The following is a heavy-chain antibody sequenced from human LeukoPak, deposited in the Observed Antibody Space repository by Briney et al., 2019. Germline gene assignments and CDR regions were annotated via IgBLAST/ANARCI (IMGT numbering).Heavy chain of an antibody. D-gene: IGHD6-13*01. V-gene: IGHV4-34*01. J-gene: IGHJ4*02. CDR2: INHSGST. CDR1: GGSFSGYY. Sequence: SETLSLTCAVYGGSFSGYYWSWIRQPPGKGLEWIGEINHSGSTNYNPSLKSRVTISVDTSKNQFSLKLSSVTAADTAVYYCARAYSSSFLLDYWGQGTLVTVSS. CDR3: ARAYSSSFLLDY.